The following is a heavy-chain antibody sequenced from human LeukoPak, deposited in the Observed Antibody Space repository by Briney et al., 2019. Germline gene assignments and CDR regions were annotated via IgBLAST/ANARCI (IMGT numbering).Heavy chain of an antibody. CDR1: GFTFSSYG. CDR3: AKDRYGSGSYYNALDY. D-gene: IGHD3-10*01. V-gene: IGHV3-30*18. CDR2: ISYDGSNK. Sequence: GGSLRLSCAASGFTFSSYGMHWVRQAPGKGLEWVAVISYDGSNKYYADSVKGRFTISRDNSKNTLYLQMNSLRAEDTAVYYCAKDRYGSGSYYNALDYWGQGTLVTVSS. J-gene: IGHJ4*02.